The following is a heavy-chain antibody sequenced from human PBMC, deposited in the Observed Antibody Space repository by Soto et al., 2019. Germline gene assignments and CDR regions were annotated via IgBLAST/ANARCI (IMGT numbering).Heavy chain of an antibody. V-gene: IGHV6-1*01. CDR1: GYSVSSNSAA. D-gene: IGHD1-26*01. J-gene: IGHJ5*02. CDR3: ARTVGWLDP. CDR2: TYYRSKWYK. Sequence: SHTLSLTCAISGYSVSSNSAALNWIRQSPSRGLEWLGRTYYRSKWYKEYAASVKSRITINPDTSKNQFSLQLNSVSPEDTAVYYCARTVGWLDPWGQGSLVTVSS.